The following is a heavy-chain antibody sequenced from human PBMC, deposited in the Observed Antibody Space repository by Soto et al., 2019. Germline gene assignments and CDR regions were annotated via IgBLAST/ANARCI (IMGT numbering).Heavy chain of an antibody. V-gene: IGHV4-30-4*01. D-gene: IGHD3-3*01. CDR2: IYYSGST. CDR1: GGSINRGDYY. CDR3: ARSIRYDFWSGYSLDY. Sequence: SETLSLTCTVSGGSINRGDYYWSWIRQSPGKGLEWIGNIYYSGSTYHNPSLKSRVILSVDTSKNQFSLKLNSVTAADTAVYYCARSIRYDFWSGYSLDYWGQGTLVTVSS. J-gene: IGHJ4*02.